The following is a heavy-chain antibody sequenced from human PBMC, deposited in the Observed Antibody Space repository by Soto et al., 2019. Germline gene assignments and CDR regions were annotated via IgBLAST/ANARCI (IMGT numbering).Heavy chain of an antibody. CDR3: ARGRGKAVAGRLSYYYGMDV. J-gene: IGHJ6*02. D-gene: IGHD6-19*01. CDR1: GYSFTSYA. CDR2: INAGNGNT. Sequence: ASVKVSCKASGYSFTSYAIHWVRQAPGQRLEWLGWINAGNGNTKTPQKFQGRVTITRDTSASTAYMEVSSLRSEDTAVYYCARGRGKAVAGRLSYYYGMDVWGQGTTVTVSS. V-gene: IGHV1-3*01.